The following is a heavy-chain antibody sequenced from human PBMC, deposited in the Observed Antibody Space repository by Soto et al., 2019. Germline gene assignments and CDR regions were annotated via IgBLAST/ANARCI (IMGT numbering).Heavy chain of an antibody. J-gene: IGHJ5*02. CDR3: ARGQLYNWFDP. CDR1: GGSISSGDYY. CDR2: IYYSGST. V-gene: IGHV4-30-4*01. Sequence: SETLSLTCTVSGGSISSGDYYWSWIRQPPGKGLEWIGYIYYSGSTYYNPSLKSRVTISVDTSKNQFSLKLSSVTATGTAVYYCARGQLYNWFDPWGQGTLVTVSS.